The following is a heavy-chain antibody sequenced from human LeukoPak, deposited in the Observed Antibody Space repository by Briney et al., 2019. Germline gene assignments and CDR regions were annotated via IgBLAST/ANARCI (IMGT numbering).Heavy chain of an antibody. V-gene: IGHV1-18*01. CDR2: ISAYNGNT. D-gene: IGHD1-1*01. J-gene: IGHJ4*02. CDR3: ATESRNDSLGLYY. Sequence: ASVKVSCKASGYTFTSYGISWVRQAPGQGLEWMGWISAYNGNTNYAQKLQGRVTMTTDTSTSTAYMELSSLRSEDTAVYYCATESRNDSLGLYYWGQGTLVTVSS. CDR1: GYTFTSYG.